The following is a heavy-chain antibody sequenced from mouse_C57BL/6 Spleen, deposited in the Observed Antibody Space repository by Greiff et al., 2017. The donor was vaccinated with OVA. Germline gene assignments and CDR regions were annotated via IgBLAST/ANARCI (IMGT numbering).Heavy chain of an antibody. CDR1: GFRFNTYA. CDR3: VRGGFYAMDY. V-gene: IGHV10-1*01. Sequence: EAGGGLVQPKGSLTLSCAASGFRFNTYAMNWVRQAPGKGLEWVARIRSKSNNYATYYADSVKDRFTISRDDSESMLYLQMNNLKTEDTAMYYCVRGGFYAMDYWGQGTSVTVSS. CDR2: IRSKSNNYAT. J-gene: IGHJ4*01.